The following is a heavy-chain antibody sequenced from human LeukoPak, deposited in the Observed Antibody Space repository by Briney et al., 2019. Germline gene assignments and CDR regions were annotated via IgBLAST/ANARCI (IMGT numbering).Heavy chain of an antibody. V-gene: IGHV1-69*04. Sequence: AASVKVSCKASGGTFSSYAISWLRQPPGQGLDGMGRIIPIFGIANYAQKFQGRVTITADKSTSTAYMELSSLRSEDTAVYYCARAAYCGGDCHTNFDYWGQGTLVTVSS. CDR1: GGTFSSYA. CDR2: IIPIFGIA. CDR3: ARAAYCGGDCHTNFDY. D-gene: IGHD2-21*02. J-gene: IGHJ4*02.